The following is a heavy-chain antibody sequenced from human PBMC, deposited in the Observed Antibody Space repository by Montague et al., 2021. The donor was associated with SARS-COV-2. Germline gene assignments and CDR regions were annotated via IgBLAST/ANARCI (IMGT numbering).Heavy chain of an antibody. Sequence: SETLSLTCTVSGGSLSGYHWSWIRQPPGKGLEWIGDIFHSGNTNYNPSLKSRVTISVDTSKNQFSLRLTSVTAADTAVYYCARLKWDNDSGFDSWGQGAVVAVSS. J-gene: IGHJ4*02. V-gene: IGHV4-59*01. CDR1: GGSLSGYH. D-gene: IGHD1-26*01. CDR2: IFHSGNT. CDR3: ARLKWDNDSGFDS.